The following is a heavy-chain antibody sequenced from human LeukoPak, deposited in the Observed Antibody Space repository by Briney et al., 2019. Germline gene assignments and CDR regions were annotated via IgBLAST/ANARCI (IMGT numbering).Heavy chain of an antibody. CDR2: IYYSGST. Sequence: PSETLSLTCTVSGGSISSYYWSWIRQPPGKGLEWIGYIYYSGSTNYNPSLKSRVTISVDTSKNQFSLKLSSVTAADTAAYYCARVGGSGWYLGSFDYWGQGTLVTVSS. V-gene: IGHV4-59*01. D-gene: IGHD6-19*01. CDR1: GGSISSYY. J-gene: IGHJ4*02. CDR3: ARVGGSGWYLGSFDY.